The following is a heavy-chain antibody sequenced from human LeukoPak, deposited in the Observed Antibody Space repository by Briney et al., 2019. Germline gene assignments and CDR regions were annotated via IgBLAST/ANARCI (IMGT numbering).Heavy chain of an antibody. CDR1: GGPFSDYY. J-gene: IGHJ4*02. CDR3: ARGLVDYDYVWGSYRWESYYFDY. Sequence: SETLSLTCAVFGGPFSDYYWSWIRQPPGKGLEWIGEINPSGSTNYNPSLKSRVTISVDTPKNQFSLKVNSVTAADTAMYYCARGLVDYDYVWGSYRWESYYFDYWGQGILVTVSS. V-gene: IGHV4-34*01. D-gene: IGHD3-16*02. CDR2: INPSGST.